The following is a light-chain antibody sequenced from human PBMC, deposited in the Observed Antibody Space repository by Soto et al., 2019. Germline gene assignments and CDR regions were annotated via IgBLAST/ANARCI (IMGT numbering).Light chain of an antibody. CDR3: QQLKSFPLS. J-gene: IGKJ4*01. CDR1: PSVSNS. CDR2: GAS. Sequence: ESVLTQSPATLSLSPGERATLSCRASPSVSNSLAWYQHKPGQAPRLLIYGASSRATGIPDRFSGSGSGTDFTLTISRLEPEDFATYYCQQLKSFPLSFGGGTKVDIK. V-gene: IGKV3-11*01.